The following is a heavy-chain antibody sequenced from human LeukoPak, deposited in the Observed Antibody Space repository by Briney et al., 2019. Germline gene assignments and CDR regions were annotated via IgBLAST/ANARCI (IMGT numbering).Heavy chain of an antibody. CDR2: ISSSSSYI. CDR1: EFSVGSNY. Sequence: PGGSLRLSCAASEFSVGSNYMNWVRQAPGKGLEWVSSISSSSSYIYYADSVKGRFTISRDNAKNSLYLQMNSLRAEDTAVYYCARDSGYCLNYWGQGTLVTVSS. CDR3: ARDSGYCLNY. D-gene: IGHD3-22*01. V-gene: IGHV3-21*01. J-gene: IGHJ4*02.